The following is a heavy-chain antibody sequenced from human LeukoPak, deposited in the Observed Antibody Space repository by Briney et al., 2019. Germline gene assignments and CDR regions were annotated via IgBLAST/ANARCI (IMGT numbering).Heavy chain of an antibody. CDR1: GFTFSIHG. V-gene: IGHV3-21*01. J-gene: IGHJ4*02. CDR2: ISSSSSYI. CDR3: ARGARIVGATVDY. Sequence: GGSLRLSCVGSGFTFSIHGMNWVRQAPGKGLEWVSSISSSSSYIYYADSVKGRFTISRDNAKNSLYLQMNSLRAEDTAVYYCARGARIVGATVDYWGQGTLVTVSS. D-gene: IGHD1-26*01.